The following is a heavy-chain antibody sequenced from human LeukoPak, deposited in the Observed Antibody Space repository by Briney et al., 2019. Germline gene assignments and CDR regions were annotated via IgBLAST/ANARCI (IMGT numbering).Heavy chain of an antibody. CDR1: GGTFSSYA. J-gene: IGHJ6*02. Sequence: SVKVSCKASGGTFSSYAISWVRQAPGQGLEWMGRIIPILGIANYAQKFQGRVTITADKSTSTAYTELSSLRSEDTAMYYCAREDVGYCSGGSCYSFPYYYYGMDVWGQGTTVTVSS. D-gene: IGHD2-15*01. CDR3: AREDVGYCSGGSCYSFPYYYYGMDV. V-gene: IGHV1-69*04. CDR2: IIPILGIA.